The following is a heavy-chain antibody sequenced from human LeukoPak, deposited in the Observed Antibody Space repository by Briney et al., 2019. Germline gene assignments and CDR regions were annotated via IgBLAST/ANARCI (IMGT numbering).Heavy chain of an antibody. D-gene: IGHD2-2*01. CDR1: GYTFTDYF. J-gene: IGHJ4*02. V-gene: IGHV1/OR15-3*02. Sequence: ASVKVSCKASGYTFTDYFMNWMRQAPGQRLEWMGWINAGNGNTKYSQKLQGRVTITRDTSASTAYMQPSSLRSEDTAVYYCASDYHCDQGSSTSCSTDYWGQGTLVTVSS. CDR2: INAGNGNT. CDR3: ASDYHCDQGSSTSCSTDY.